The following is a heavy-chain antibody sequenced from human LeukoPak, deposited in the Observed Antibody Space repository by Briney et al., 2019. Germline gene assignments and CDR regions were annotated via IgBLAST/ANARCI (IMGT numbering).Heavy chain of an antibody. V-gene: IGHV4-59*08. CDR1: GGSISSSY. CDR3: ARQTGRLRDFDY. D-gene: IGHD4-17*01. Sequence: SETLSLTCTVSGGSISSSYWSWIRQPPGKGLEWIGYIYYSGSTNYNPSLKSRVTISVDTSKNQFSLKLSSVTAADTAVYYCARQTGRLRDFDYWGQGTLVTVSS. J-gene: IGHJ4*02. CDR2: IYYSGST.